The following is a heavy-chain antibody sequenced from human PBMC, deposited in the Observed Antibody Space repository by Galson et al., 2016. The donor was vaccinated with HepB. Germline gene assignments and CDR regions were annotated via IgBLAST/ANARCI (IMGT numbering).Heavy chain of an antibody. CDR2: INPSGGYT. Sequence: SVKVSCKASGYTFTSYYMHWVRQAPGQGLEWMGIINPSGGYTRHAQKFQGRVTMTRDTSTSTVYMELSSLRFEDTAVYYRSREVVIVPRYGMDVWGQGTMVTVSS. J-gene: IGHJ6*02. D-gene: IGHD2/OR15-2a*01. V-gene: IGHV1-46*01. CDR3: SREVVIVPRYGMDV. CDR1: GYTFTSYY.